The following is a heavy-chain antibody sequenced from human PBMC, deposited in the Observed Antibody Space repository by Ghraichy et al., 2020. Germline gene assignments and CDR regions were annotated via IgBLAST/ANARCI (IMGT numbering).Heavy chain of an antibody. J-gene: IGHJ5*02. Sequence: SETLSLTCTVSGGSITSGGYYWSWIRQHPGKGLEWIGYIYYSGSTYYNPSLKSRVTISVDTSKNQFSLKLSSVTAADTAVYYCARGPPVDYYDSQGDWFDPWGQGTLVTVSS. V-gene: IGHV4-31*03. CDR3: ARGPPVDYYDSQGDWFDP. CDR1: GGSITSGGYY. D-gene: IGHD3-22*01. CDR2: IYYSGST.